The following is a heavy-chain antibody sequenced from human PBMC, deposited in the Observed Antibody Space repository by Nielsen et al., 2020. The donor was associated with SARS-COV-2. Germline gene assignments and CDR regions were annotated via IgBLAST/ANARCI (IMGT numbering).Heavy chain of an antibody. Sequence: SETLSLTCTVSGGSISSSSYYWGWIRQPPGKGLEWIGSIYYSGSTYYNPSPKSRVTISVDTSKNQFSLKLSSVTAADTAVYYCARRYSSGWYSDYWGQGTLVTVSS. CDR2: IYYSGST. J-gene: IGHJ4*02. V-gene: IGHV4-39*01. CDR3: ARRYSSGWYSDY. CDR1: GGSISSSSYY. D-gene: IGHD6-19*01.